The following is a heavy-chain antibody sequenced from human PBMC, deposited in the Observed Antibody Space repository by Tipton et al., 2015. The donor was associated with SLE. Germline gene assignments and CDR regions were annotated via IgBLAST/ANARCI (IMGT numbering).Heavy chain of an antibody. J-gene: IGHJ4*02. V-gene: IGHV3-23*01. CDR1: GFTFSSYW. Sequence: SLRLSCAASGFTFSSYWMSRVRQAPGKGLEWVSAISGSGGSTYYADSVKGRFTISRDNSKNTLYLQMNSLRAEDTAVYYCAKWGIAAAGTGYFDYWGQGTLVTVSS. CDR2: ISGSGGST. CDR3: AKWGIAAAGTGYFDY. D-gene: IGHD6-13*01.